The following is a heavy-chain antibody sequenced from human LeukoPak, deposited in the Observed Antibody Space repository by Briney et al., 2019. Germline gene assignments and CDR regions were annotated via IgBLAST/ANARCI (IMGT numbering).Heavy chain of an antibody. V-gene: IGHV1-69*06. J-gene: IGHJ4*02. CDR1: GGTFSSYA. Sequence: AASVKVSCKASGGTFSSYAISWVRQAPGQGLEWMGGIIPIFGTANYAQKFQGRVTITADKSTSTAYMELSSLRSEDTAVYYCARDYGDYVFDYWGQGTLVTVSS. CDR3: ARDYGDYVFDY. D-gene: IGHD4-17*01. CDR2: IIPIFGTA.